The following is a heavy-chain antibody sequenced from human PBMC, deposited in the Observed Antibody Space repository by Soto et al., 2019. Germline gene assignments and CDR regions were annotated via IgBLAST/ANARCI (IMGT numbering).Heavy chain of an antibody. CDR3: TTPSKLYEYPSP. J-gene: IGHJ5*02. CDR2: IKSKTDGGTT. Sequence: GGSLRLSCAASGFTFSNAWMSWVRQAPGKGLEWVGRIKSKTDGGTTDYAAPVKGRFTISRDDSKNTLYLQMNSLKTEDTAVYYCTTPSKLYEYPSPWGQGTLVTVSS. CDR1: GFTFSNAW. V-gene: IGHV3-15*01. D-gene: IGHD3-16*01.